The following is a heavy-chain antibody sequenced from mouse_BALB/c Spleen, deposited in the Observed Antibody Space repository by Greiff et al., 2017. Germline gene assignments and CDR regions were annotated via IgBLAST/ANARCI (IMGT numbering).Heavy chain of an antibody. J-gene: IGHJ4*01. V-gene: IGHV1S81*02. Sequence: QVHVKQPGAELVKPGASVKLSCKASGYTFTSYWMHWVKQRPGQGLEWIGEINPSNGRTNYNEKFKSKATLTVDKSSSTAYMQLSSLTSEDSAVYYCARKGPYYYAMDYWGQGTSVTVSS. CDR1: GYTFTSYW. CDR2: INPSNGRT. CDR3: ARKGPYYYAMDY.